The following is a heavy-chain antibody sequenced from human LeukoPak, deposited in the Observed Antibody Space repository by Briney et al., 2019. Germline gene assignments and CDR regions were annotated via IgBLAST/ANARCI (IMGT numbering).Heavy chain of an antibody. CDR3: AREDYDILTGRRDY. V-gene: IGHV4-38-2*02. CDR2: IYHSGST. D-gene: IGHD3-9*01. Sequence: SETLSLTCTVSGYSISSGYYWGWIRQPPGKGLEWIGSIYHSGSTYYNPSLKSRVTISVDTSKNQFSLKLSSVTAADTAVYYCAREDYDILTGRRDYWGQGTLVTVSS. CDR1: GYSISSGYY. J-gene: IGHJ4*02.